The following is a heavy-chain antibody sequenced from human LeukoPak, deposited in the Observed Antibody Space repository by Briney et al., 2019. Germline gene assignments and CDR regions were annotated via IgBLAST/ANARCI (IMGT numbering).Heavy chain of an antibody. CDR2: IYLDDSET. J-gene: IGHJ3*02. D-gene: IGHD3-10*02. CDR1: GDNFNNYW. Sequence: GESLKISCKGGGDNFNNYWIVWVRQMPGKGLEWMGVIYLDDSETKYSPSFQGQVTISADKSISTAYLQWSSLKASETAMYYCARRPVSVRGNYYGGAFDIWGQGTMVTVSS. V-gene: IGHV5-51*01. CDR3: ARRPVSVRGNYYGGAFDI.